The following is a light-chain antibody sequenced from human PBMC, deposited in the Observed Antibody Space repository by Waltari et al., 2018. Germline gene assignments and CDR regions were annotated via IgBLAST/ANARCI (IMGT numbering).Light chain of an antibody. CDR2: GGPGGIVG. V-gene: IGLV9-49*03. J-gene: IGLJ3*02. CDR1: SGYYNYK. Sequence: QPVLTQPPSASASLGASVTLTCTLSSGYYNYKVDWYQQRPGKGPRFVRRGGPGGIVGSNGEGFPYRLLVWASGLNRYLTIKNIQEEDESAYHWGAYHGSGCKFVPVFGGGTKLSVL. CDR3: GAYHGSGCKFVPV.